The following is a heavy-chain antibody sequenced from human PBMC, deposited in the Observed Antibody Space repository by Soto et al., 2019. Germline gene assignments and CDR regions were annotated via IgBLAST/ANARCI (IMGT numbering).Heavy chain of an antibody. CDR2: IDPSDSYT. V-gene: IGHV5-10-1*01. Sequence: PGESLKISCKGSGYSFTSYWISWVRQMPGKGLEWMGRIDPSDSYTNYSPSFQGHVTISADKSISTAYLQWSSLKASDTAMYYCARSPAAPPDSSGYYYYYGMDVWGQGTTVTVSS. CDR1: GYSFTSYW. CDR3: ARSPAAPPDSSGYYYYYGMDV. D-gene: IGHD3-22*01. J-gene: IGHJ6*02.